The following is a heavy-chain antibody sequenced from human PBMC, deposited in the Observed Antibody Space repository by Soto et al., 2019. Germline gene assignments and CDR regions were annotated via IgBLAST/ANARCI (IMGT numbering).Heavy chain of an antibody. CDR1: GFTFSSYN. J-gene: IGHJ4*02. CDR3: AKGTPVDD. V-gene: IGHV3-48*01. CDR2: ISSSGTNI. Sequence: PGGSLRLSCAASGFTFSSYNMNWVRQAPGKGLEWVSYISSSGTNIYYADSVKGRFTSSRDNAKNSLYLQMNSLTVEDTAVYYCAKGTPVDDWGQGTLVTVSS.